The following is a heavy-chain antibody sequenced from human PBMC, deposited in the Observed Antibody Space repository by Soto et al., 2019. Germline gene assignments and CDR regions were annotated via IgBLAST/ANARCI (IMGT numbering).Heavy chain of an antibody. CDR3: ARDQGAAAGTHGTFDY. CDR1: GYTFTSYG. Sequence: GASVKVSCKASGYTFTSYGISWVRQAPGQGLEWMGWISAYNGNTNYAQKLQGRVTMTTDTSTSTVYMELSSLRSEDTAVYYCARDQGAAAGTHGTFDYWGQGTLVTVSS. J-gene: IGHJ4*02. V-gene: IGHV1-18*01. CDR2: ISAYNGNT. D-gene: IGHD6-13*01.